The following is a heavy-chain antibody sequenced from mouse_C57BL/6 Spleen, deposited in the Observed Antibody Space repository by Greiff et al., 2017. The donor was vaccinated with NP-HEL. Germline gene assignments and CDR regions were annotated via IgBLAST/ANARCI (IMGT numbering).Heavy chain of an antibody. CDR2: IDPEDGDT. J-gene: IGHJ2*01. CDR1: GFNIKDYY. V-gene: IGHV14-1*01. Sequence: EVQLQQSGAELVRPGASVKLSCTASGFNIKDYYMHWVKQRPEQGLEWIGRIDPEDGDTEYAPKFQGKATMTADTSSNSAYLQLSSLTSEDTAVYYCTTSTVVATYDYFDYWGQGTTLTVSS. D-gene: IGHD1-1*01. CDR3: TTSTVVATYDYFDY.